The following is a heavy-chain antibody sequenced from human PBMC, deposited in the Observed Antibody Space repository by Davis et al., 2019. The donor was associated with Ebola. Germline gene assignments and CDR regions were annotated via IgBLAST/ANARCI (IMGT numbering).Heavy chain of an antibody. V-gene: IGHV3-7*01. J-gene: IGHJ4*02. CDR3: ASGEFRRGGYRQY. CDR1: EFTFSSYW. Sequence: PGGSLRLSCAASEFTFSSYWMSWVRQAPGKGLELVANIKQDGSEKYYVDSVKGRFTISRDNAKSSLYLQMNSLRAEDTAVYYCASGEFRRGGYRQYWGQGTLVTVSS. CDR2: IKQDGSEK. D-gene: IGHD3-16*02.